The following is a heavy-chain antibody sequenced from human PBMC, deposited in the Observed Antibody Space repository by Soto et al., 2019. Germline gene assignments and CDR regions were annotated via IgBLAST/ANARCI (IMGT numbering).Heavy chain of an antibody. CDR1: GYTFTSYG. D-gene: IGHD3-16*01. CDR2: ISAYNGNT. Sequence: GASVKVSCKASGYTFTSYGISWVRQAPGQGLEWMGWISAYNGNTNYAQKLQGRVTMTTDTSTSTAYMELNSLRAEDTALYYCAKDQKITALSDFDSWGQGTLVTVSS. V-gene: IGHV1-18*04. J-gene: IGHJ4*02. CDR3: AKDQKITALSDFDS.